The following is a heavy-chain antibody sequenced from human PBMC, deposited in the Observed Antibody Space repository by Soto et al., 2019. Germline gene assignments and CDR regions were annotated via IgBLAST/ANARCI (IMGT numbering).Heavy chain of an antibody. V-gene: IGHV1-2*04. D-gene: IGHD6-19*01. CDR1: GYTFTGYY. CDR3: ASSEPYSSGWYGYLQH. Sequence: APVKVSCKASGYTFTGYYMHWMRQAPGQGLEWMGWINPNSGGTNYAQKFQGWVTMTRDTSISTAYTELSRLRSDDTAVYYGASSEPYSSGWYGYLQHLGQGNRVTVSS. CDR2: INPNSGGT. J-gene: IGHJ1*01.